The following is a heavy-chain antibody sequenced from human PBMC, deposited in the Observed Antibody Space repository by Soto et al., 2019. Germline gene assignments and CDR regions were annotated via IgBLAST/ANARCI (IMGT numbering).Heavy chain of an antibody. V-gene: IGHV3-23*01. J-gene: IGHJ5*02. D-gene: IGHD3-3*01. CDR1: GFTFSSYA. CDR3: AKGGYYDFWSGPFDP. Sequence: GGSLRLSCAASGFTFSSYAMSWVRQAPGKGLEWVSAISGSGGSTYYADSVKGRFTISRGNSKNTLYLQMNSLRAEDTAVYYCAKGGYYDFWSGPFDPWGQGTLVTVSS. CDR2: ISGSGGST.